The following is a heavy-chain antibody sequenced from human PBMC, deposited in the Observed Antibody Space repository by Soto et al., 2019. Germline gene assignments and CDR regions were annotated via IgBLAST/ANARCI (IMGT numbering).Heavy chain of an antibody. CDR3: ARDRQSTPWYAADY. CDR2: ISRSSSYI. J-gene: IGHJ4*02. Sequence: GGSLRLSCAASGFTFSSYSMNWFCQSPGKWLEWVSSISRSSSYIYYADSVKGRFSISRDNAKNLVYLQMTSLRDEDKALYYCARDRQSTPWYAADYWGQGYLVTVSS. CDR1: GFTFSSYS. V-gene: IGHV3-21*01. D-gene: IGHD6-13*01.